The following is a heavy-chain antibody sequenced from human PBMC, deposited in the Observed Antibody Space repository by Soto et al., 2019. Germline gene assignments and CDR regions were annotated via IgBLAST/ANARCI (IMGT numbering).Heavy chain of an antibody. D-gene: IGHD2-21*01. CDR1: GGTFSSHV. J-gene: IGHJ4*02. CDR3: ARDLEFRDCNISHLGY. Sequence: QVQLVQSGAEVKKPGSSVKVSCKASGGTFSSHVFNWVRQAPGQGLEWRGGFILIMGTETTPQKFRGGIMPIIGTANYAQKYEGRVTITADESTSTDYMEMSSLRSEDTAVYYCARDLEFRDCNISHLGYWGQGTLVTVSS. CDR2: FILIMGTE. V-gene: IGHV1-69*01.